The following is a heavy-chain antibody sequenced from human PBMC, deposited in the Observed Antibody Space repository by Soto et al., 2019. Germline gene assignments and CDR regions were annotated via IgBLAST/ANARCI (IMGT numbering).Heavy chain of an antibody. Sequence: QITLKESGPTLVKPTQTLTLTCTFSGFSLSTSGVGVGWIRQPPGKALDWLALIYWDDEKRYSPSLKSRLTLTKDTSKYQVVLKMTNMDPVDTATYSCAHACSSGWYGEDEYFKQWGQGTLVTVSS. J-gene: IGHJ1*01. D-gene: IGHD6-19*01. CDR2: IYWDDEK. V-gene: IGHV2-5*02. CDR1: GFSLSTSGVG. CDR3: AHACSSGWYGEDEYFKQ.